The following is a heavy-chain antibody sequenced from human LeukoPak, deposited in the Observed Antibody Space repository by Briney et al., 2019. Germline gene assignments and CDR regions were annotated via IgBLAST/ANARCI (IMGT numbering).Heavy chain of an antibody. CDR2: FYYSGST. D-gene: IGHD6-19*01. CDR1: GASFSSSIYY. V-gene: IGHV4-39*01. CDR3: ARRRRIAVAATYAFDI. Sequence: SETLSLTCTVSGASFSSSIYYWGWIRQPPGKGLEWIGSFYYSGSTYSNPSLKSRVTISVDTSKKQFSLNVSSVTAADTAVYYCARRRRIAVAATYAFDIWGQGTMVTVSS. J-gene: IGHJ3*02.